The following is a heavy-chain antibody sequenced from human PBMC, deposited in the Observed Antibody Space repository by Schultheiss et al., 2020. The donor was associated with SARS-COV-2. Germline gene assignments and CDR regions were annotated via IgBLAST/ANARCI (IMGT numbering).Heavy chain of an antibody. V-gene: IGHV4-61*01. CDR3: AREAGYCSSTSCYNWFDP. CDR1: GGSISSSSYY. D-gene: IGHD2-2*01. Sequence: SETLSLTCTVSGGSISSSSYYWSWIRQPPGKGLEWIGYIYYSGSTNYNPSLKSRVTISVDTSKNQFSLKLSSVTAADTAVYYCAREAGYCSSTSCYNWFDPWGQGTLVTVSS. CDR2: IYYSGST. J-gene: IGHJ5*02.